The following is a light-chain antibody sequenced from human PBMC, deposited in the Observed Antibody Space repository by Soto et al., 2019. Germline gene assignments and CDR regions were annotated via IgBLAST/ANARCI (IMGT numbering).Light chain of an antibody. CDR2: GTS. Sequence: EIVLTQSPDTLSLSAGERATLSCRASQSVSSSYLAWYQEKVGQAPRLLIYGTSNRATGVPDRFSGSGSGTDFTLTISRLEPEDFALYYCQQYISSPYNFGQGTKVDI. V-gene: IGKV3-20*01. CDR3: QQYISSPYN. CDR1: QSVSSSY. J-gene: IGKJ2*01.